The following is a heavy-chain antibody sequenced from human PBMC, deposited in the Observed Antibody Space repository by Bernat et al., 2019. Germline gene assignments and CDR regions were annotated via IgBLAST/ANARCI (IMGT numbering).Heavy chain of an antibody. D-gene: IGHD5-18*01. V-gene: IGHV4-59*01. CDR2: IYYSGST. CDR3: ARYSGYSYGAIVDY. CDR1: GGSISSYY. J-gene: IGHJ4*02. Sequence: QVQLQESGPGLVKPSETLSLTCTVSGGSISSYYWSWIRQPPGKGLEWIGYIYYSGSTNYNPSLKSRVTISVDTSKNQFSLKLSSVTAADTPVYYCARYSGYSYGAIVDYWGQGTLVTVSS.